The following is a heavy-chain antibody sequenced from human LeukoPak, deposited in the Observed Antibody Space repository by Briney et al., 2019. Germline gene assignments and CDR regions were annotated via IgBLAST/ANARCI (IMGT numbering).Heavy chain of an antibody. CDR3: ARGTNRAFDS. V-gene: IGHV3-7*05. J-gene: IGHJ4*02. CDR1: GFTFSTYW. Sequence: GGSLRLSCAASGFTFSTYWMSWVRQAPGKGLQRVANIKQDGSEKYYVDSVKGRFTISRDNAKNSLYLQMNSLRAEDTAVYYCARGTNRAFDSWGQGTLVTVSS. CDR2: IKQDGSEK. D-gene: IGHD1-14*01.